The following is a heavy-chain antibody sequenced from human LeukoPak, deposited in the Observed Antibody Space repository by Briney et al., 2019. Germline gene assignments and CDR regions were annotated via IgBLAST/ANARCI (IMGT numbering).Heavy chain of an antibody. D-gene: IGHD3-3*01. CDR1: GGTFSSYA. Sequence: VASVKVSCKASGGTFSSYAISWVRQAPGQGLEWMGGIIPIFGTANYAQKFQGRVTITADESTSTAYMELSSLRSEDTAVYYCARNQGYYDFWSGYYVYYYYGMDIWGQGTTVTVSS. J-gene: IGHJ6*02. CDR2: IIPIFGTA. V-gene: IGHV1-69*13. CDR3: ARNQGYYDFWSGYYVYYYYGMDI.